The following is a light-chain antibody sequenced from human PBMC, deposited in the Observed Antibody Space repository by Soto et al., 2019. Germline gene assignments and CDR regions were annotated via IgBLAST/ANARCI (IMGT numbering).Light chain of an antibody. CDR3: LQHYTCPRT. CDR1: QGIGTD. J-gene: IGKJ1*01. CDR2: STS. Sequence: DIQMTQSPSSLSASVGDRVTITCRASQGIGTDLGWNRQKPGRAPERLIYSTSSLQSGVPSRFSGSGSGTAFRRTITRLPPEDFAPYYCLQHYTCPRTFGQGTTVEIK. V-gene: IGKV1-17*01.